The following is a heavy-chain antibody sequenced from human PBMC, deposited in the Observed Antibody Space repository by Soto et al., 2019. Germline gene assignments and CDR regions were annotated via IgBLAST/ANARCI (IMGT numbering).Heavy chain of an antibody. CDR1: GGTLSSYT. V-gene: IGHV1-69*08. Sequence: QVQLVQSGAEVKKPGSSVKVSCKASGGTLSSYTFSWVRQDPGQGLEWMGRVIPNLGVTNYAKKFQGRFTIVVDTSTSTAYMELNSLRYEDTAVYYCARDKGYCSVTSCPDFDYWGQGTLVTVSS. CDR3: ARDKGYCSVTSCPDFDY. J-gene: IGHJ4*02. CDR2: VIPNLGVT. D-gene: IGHD2-15*01.